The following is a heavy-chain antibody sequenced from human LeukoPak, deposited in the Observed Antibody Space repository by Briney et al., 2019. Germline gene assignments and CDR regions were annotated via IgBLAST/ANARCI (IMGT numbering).Heavy chain of an antibody. CDR2: INPSGGST. CDR3: ARDQEVTHPGGHFDY. J-gene: IGHJ4*02. CDR1: GYTFTSYY. Sequence: ASVKVSCKASGYTFTSYYMHWVRQAPGQGLEWMGIINPSGGSTSYAQKFQGRVTMTRDTSTSTVYMELSSLRSEDTAVYYCARDQEVTHPGGHFDYWGQGTLVTVSS. V-gene: IGHV1-46*01. D-gene: IGHD3-16*01.